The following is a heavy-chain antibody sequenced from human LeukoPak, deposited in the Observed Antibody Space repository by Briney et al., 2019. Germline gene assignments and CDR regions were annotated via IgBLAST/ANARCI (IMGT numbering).Heavy chain of an antibody. Sequence: SETLSLTCAVYGGSFSGYYWSWIRQPAGKGLEWIGRIYTSGSTNYNPSLKSRVTMSVDTSKNQFSLKLSSVTAADTAVYYCARDVPMVRGYYYYYMDVWGKGTTVTVSS. CDR3: ARDVPMVRGYYYYYMDV. CDR2: IYTSGST. D-gene: IGHD3-10*01. V-gene: IGHV4-4*07. J-gene: IGHJ6*03. CDR1: GGSFSGYY.